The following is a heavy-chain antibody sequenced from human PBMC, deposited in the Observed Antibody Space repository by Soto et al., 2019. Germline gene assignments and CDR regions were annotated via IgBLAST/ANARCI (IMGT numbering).Heavy chain of an antibody. D-gene: IGHD3-9*01. CDR1: GGSFRNYG. Sequence: QVQLVQSGAEVKKPGSSVRVSCKVSGGSFRNYGITWVRQAPGQGLEWMGGIMAIFGTANYAQKFQGRVTISADELTTTVSLELSSLSSDDTAVYFCARARDYDLLTAREYAFDVWGQGTTVAVS. J-gene: IGHJ6*02. CDR3: ARARDYDLLTAREYAFDV. CDR2: IMAIFGTA. V-gene: IGHV1-69*01.